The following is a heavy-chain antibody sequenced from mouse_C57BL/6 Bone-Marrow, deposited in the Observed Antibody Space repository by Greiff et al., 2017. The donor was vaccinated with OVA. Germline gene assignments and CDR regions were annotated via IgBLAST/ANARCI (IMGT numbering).Heavy chain of an antibody. CDR1: GFTFSDYG. J-gene: IGHJ4*01. CDR2: ISSGSSTI. V-gene: IGHV5-17*01. D-gene: IGHD3-2*02. Sequence: EVMLVESGGGLVKPGGSLKLSCAASGFTFSDYGMHWVRQAPEKGLEWVAYISSGSSTIYYADTVKGRFTISRDNAKNTLFLQMTSLRSEDTAMYYCARRAQDAMDYWGQGTSVTVSS. CDR3: ARRAQDAMDY.